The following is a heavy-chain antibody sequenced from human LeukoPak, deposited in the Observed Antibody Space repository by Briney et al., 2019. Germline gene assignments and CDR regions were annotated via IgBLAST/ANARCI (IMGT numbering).Heavy chain of an antibody. CDR1: GFTFSNAW. Sequence: GGSLRLSCAASGFTFSNAWMSWVRQAPGKGLEWVGRIKSKTDGGTTDYAAPVKGRFTISRDDSKNTLYLHMNSLKTEDTAVYYCTRSVSAYCSGGSCYGWIYYFDYWGQGTLVTVSS. V-gene: IGHV3-15*01. D-gene: IGHD2-15*01. J-gene: IGHJ4*02. CDR2: IKSKTDGGTT. CDR3: TRSVSAYCSGGSCYGWIYYFDY.